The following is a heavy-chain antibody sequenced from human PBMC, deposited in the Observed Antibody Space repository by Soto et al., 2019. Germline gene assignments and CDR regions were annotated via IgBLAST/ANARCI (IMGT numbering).Heavy chain of an antibody. J-gene: IGHJ3*02. CDR2: ISGYNGKT. CDR1: GYTFTSFG. CDR3: ARDSAHGGKILDDAFDI. D-gene: IGHD2-15*01. Sequence: ASVKVSCKTSGYTFTSFGVSWVRQAPGQGLEWMGWISGYNGKTKYAQTLQGRVTMTADTSTSTVYMELRGLRSDDTAVYYCARDSAHGGKILDDAFDIWGHGTMVTVSS. V-gene: IGHV1-18*04.